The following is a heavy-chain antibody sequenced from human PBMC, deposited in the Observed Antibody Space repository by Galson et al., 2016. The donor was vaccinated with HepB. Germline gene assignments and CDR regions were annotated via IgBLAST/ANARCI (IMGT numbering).Heavy chain of an antibody. V-gene: IGHV3-74*01. CDR1: GFTFSSYA. CDR2: ITYDASGT. CDR3: TRGLGYCSGGSCHSLDY. Sequence: SLRLSCAASGFTFSSYAMNWVRQAPGKGLMWVSRITYDASGTSYADSVKGRFTISRDNAKNTLYLQMNSLRAEDTAVYYCTRGLGYCSGGSCHSLDYWGQGVLVTVSS. J-gene: IGHJ4*02. D-gene: IGHD2-15*01.